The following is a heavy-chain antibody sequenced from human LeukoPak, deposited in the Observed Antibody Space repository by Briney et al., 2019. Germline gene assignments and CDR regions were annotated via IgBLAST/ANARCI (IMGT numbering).Heavy chain of an antibody. Sequence: MTSETLSLTCAVYGGSFSGYYWSWIRQPPGKGLEWIGEINHSGSTNYNPSLKSRVTISVDTSKNQFSLKLSSVTAADTAVYYCARGATYYYMDVWGKGTTVTVSS. CDR3: ARGATYYYMDV. D-gene: IGHD5-12*01. CDR1: GGSFSGYY. J-gene: IGHJ6*03. CDR2: INHSGST. V-gene: IGHV4-34*01.